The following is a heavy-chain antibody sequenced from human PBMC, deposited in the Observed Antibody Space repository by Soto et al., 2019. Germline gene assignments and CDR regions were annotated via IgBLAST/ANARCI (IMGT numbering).Heavy chain of an antibody. CDR1: GFTFSSYG. CDR2: ISYDGSNK. Sequence: QVQLVESGGGVVQPGRSLRLPCAASGFTFSSYGMHWVRQAPGKGLEWVAVISYDGSNKYYADSVKGRFTISRDNSKNTLYLQMNSLRAEDTAVYSCAKIGYSYGEAFEIWGQGTMVTVSS. CDR3: AKIGYSYGEAFEI. D-gene: IGHD5-18*01. V-gene: IGHV3-30*18. J-gene: IGHJ3*02.